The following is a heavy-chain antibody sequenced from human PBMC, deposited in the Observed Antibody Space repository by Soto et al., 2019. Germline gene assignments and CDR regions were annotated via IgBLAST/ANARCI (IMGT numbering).Heavy chain of an antibody. J-gene: IGHJ6*02. CDR1: GGSFSGYF. CDR3: ARDLSGYYYGMDV. CDR2: INHRVST. V-gene: IGHV4-34*01. Sequence: QVHLQQWGAGLLKPSETLSLTCAVYGGSFSGYFWNWVRQPPGKGLEWIGEINHRVSTKYNPSLKSRVTLSVDTSKNQFSLRVFSVTAADTAVYYCARDLSGYYYGMDVWGQGTTVTVS.